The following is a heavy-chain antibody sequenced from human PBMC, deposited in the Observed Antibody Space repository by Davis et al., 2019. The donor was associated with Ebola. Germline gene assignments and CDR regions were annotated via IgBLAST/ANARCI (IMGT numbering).Heavy chain of an antibody. V-gene: IGHV5-51*01. J-gene: IGHJ4*02. CDR3: ARLDYYDTRGYYKPLFY. D-gene: IGHD3-22*01. CDR2: IFPGDSDT. Sequence: GGSLRLSFQLSSSSFTSFWIGWVRQMPGKCLEWMGIIFPGDSDTRYSPSFQGQVTISADKSITTAYLQWSSLKASDTAMYYCARLDYYDTRGYYKPLFYWGRGALVTVS. CDR1: SSSFTSFW.